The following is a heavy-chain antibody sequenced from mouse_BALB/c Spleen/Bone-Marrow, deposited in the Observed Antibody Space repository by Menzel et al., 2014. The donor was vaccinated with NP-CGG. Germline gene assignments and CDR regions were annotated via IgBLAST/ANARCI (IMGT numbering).Heavy chain of an antibody. D-gene: IGHD2-4*01. CDR1: GFTFSSYG. V-gene: IGHV5-6*01. CDR2: ISSGGSYT. J-gene: IGHJ2*01. CDR3: ARRRDYDYSDY. Sequence: EVHLVESGGDLVKPGGSLKLSCAASGFTFSSYGVSWVRPIPDKRLEWGATISSGGSYTFYPDSVKGRFTISRDNAKNTLNLQMTSLKSEDTAMYYCARRRDYDYSDYWGQGTTLTVSS.